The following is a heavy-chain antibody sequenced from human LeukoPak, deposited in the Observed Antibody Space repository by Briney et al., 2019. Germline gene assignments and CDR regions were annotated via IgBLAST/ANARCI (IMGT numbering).Heavy chain of an antibody. CDR2: IEQDASDK. D-gene: IGHD6-13*01. CDR3: AKDLAMAAAAGTFSY. J-gene: IGHJ4*02. CDR1: GFTFSSHW. Sequence: GGSLRLSCAASGFTFSSHWMSWVRQAPGKGLEWVAYIEQDASDKYYVDSMKGRFTISRDNSKNTLYLQMNSLRAEDTAVYYCAKDLAMAAAAGTFSYWGQGTLVTVSS. V-gene: IGHV3-7*03.